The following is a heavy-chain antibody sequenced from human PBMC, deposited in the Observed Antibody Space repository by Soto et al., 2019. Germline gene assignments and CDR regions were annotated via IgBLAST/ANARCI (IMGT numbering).Heavy chain of an antibody. J-gene: IGHJ5*02. CDR2: ISYDGSNK. CDR3: ASKNSSCWSP. Sequence: QVQLVESGGGVVQPGRSLRLSCAASGFTFNSYGMRWVRQAPGKGLEWVAVISYDGSNKYYADSVKGRFTISRDNSKNTLYLQMNSLRAEDTAVYYCASKNSSCWSPWGQGTLVTVSS. D-gene: IGHD6-19*01. CDR1: GFTFNSYG. V-gene: IGHV3-30*03.